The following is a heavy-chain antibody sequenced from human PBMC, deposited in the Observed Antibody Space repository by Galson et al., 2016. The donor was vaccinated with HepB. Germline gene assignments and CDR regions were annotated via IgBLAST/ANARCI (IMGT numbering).Heavy chain of an antibody. V-gene: IGHV1-69*01. Sequence: SCKASGGTFSSYAISWVRQAPGQGLEWMGGIIPIFGSANYAQKFQGRLTITADESTSTAYMELSSLRSEDTAVYYCAREARHRSTGYLAFDIWGQGTMLTGSS. J-gene: IGHJ3*02. CDR3: AREARHRSTGYLAFDI. D-gene: IGHD6-13*01. CDR2: IIPIFGSA. CDR1: GGTFSSYA.